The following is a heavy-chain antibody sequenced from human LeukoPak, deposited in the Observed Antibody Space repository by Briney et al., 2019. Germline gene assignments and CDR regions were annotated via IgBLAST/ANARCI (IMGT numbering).Heavy chain of an antibody. CDR2: IYSGGST. CDR1: GFPVCSNY. Sequence: GALRLSCAASGFPVCSNYMSSVRQAPGKGLEWVSVIYSGGSTDYADSVKGRFTTSRDNSKNTVYLQMNSLRAEDTAVYFCARGGYSYGLTFDFWGQGTLVTVSS. V-gene: IGHV3-66*02. D-gene: IGHD5-18*01. J-gene: IGHJ4*02. CDR3: ARGGYSYGLTFDF.